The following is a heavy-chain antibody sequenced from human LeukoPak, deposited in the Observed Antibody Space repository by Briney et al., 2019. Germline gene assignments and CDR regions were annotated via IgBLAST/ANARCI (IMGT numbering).Heavy chain of an antibody. CDR1: GGSISSSSYY. V-gene: IGHV4-39*07. Sequence: ASETLSLTCTVSGGSISSSSYYWGWIRQPPGKGLEWIGSIYYSGSTYYNPSLKSRVTISVDTSKNQFSLKLSSVTAADTAVYYCARRDWYFDLWGRGTLVTVSS. J-gene: IGHJ2*01. CDR3: ARRDWYFDL. CDR2: IYYSGST.